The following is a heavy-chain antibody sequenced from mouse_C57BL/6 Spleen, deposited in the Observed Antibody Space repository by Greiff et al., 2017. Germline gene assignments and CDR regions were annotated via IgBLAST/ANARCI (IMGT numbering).Heavy chain of an antibody. D-gene: IGHD1-1*01. CDR3: AGRSYGSSPYFGD. CDR2: IYPGSGST. V-gene: IGHV1-55*01. J-gene: IGHJ2*01. Sequence: QVLLQQPGAELVKPGASVKMSCTASGYTFTSYSITWVKQRPGQGLEWIGDIYPGSGSTNYNEKFKSKATLTVDTSSSTAYMQLSRLTSEDCAVYYCAGRSYGSSPYFGDWGQGTTLTVSS. CDR1: GYTFTSYS.